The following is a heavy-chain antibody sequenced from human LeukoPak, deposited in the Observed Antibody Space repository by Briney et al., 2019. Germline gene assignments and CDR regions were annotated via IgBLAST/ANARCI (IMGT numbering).Heavy chain of an antibody. CDR1: GFTFSNDW. J-gene: IGHJ4*02. V-gene: IGHV3-7*01. CDR3: SRDFVGYVSSLYY. CDR2: IKGDGSEK. Sequence: PGGSLRLSCVASGFTFSNDWMTWVRQAPGKGLEWVANIKGDGSEKHYGDSVKGRFTISRDNAKNSLYLQMNNLRAEDTAVYYCSRDFVGYVSSLYYWGQGALVTVSS. D-gene: IGHD2-8*02.